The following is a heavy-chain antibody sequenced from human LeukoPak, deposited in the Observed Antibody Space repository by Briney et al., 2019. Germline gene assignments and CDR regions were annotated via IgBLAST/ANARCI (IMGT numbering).Heavy chain of an antibody. V-gene: IGHV1-46*01. D-gene: IGHD3-22*01. CDR1: GYTFTSYY. CDR2: INPSGGST. J-gene: IGHJ6*03. CDR3: ARATPAYYDSSGYYDYYYYYYMDV. Sequence: ASVKVSCKASGYTFTSYYMHWVRQAPGQGLEWMGIINPSGGSTSYAQKFQGRVTMTRDTSKNQFSLKLSSVTAADTAVYYCARATPAYYDSSGYYDYYYYYYMDVWGKGTTVTVSS.